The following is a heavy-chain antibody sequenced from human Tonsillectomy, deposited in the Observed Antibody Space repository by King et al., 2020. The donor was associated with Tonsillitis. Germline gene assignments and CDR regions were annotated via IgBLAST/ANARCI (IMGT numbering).Heavy chain of an antibody. CDR2: IFYSGST. Sequence: QLQESGPGLVKPSETLSLTCTVSGDSISNYYWNWIRQPPGKGLEWIGYIFYSGSTNYNPSLKSRVTISVDTSKNQFSLKLTSVTAADTAVYYCARSTGSSWLDCYFDYWGQGTLVTVSS. V-gene: IGHV4-59*01. CDR3: ARSTGSSWLDCYFDY. D-gene: IGHD6-13*01. CDR1: GDSISNYY. J-gene: IGHJ4*02.